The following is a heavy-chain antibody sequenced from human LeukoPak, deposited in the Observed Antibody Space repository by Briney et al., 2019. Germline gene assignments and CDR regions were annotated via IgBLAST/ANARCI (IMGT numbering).Heavy chain of an antibody. Sequence: GGSLRLSCAASGFTFSSYNMNWVRQAPGTGLEWVSFISSGGANINYADSVRGRFTISRDNAKNSVYLQVNSLRAEDTAVYYCARDLGYEGRGFYHYFAYWGQGTLVTVSS. D-gene: IGHD3-22*01. CDR2: ISSGGANI. V-gene: IGHV3-21*01. J-gene: IGHJ4*02. CDR3: ARDLGYEGRGFYHYFAY. CDR1: GFTFSSYN.